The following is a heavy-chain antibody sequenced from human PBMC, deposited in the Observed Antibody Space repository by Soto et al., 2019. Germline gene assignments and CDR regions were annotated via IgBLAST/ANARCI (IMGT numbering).Heavy chain of an antibody. V-gene: IGHV1-69*08. D-gene: IGHD3-9*01. CDR2: IIPILGIA. CDR3: ARDPGGWLQPPSY. CDR1: GGTFSSYT. J-gene: IGHJ4*02. Sequence: QVQLVQSGAEVKKPGSSVKVSCKASGGTFSSYTISWVRQAPGQGLEWMGRIIPILGIANYAQKFQGRVKITADKSTSTAYMALSSLRSEDTAVYYCARDPGGWLQPPSYWGQGTLVTVSS.